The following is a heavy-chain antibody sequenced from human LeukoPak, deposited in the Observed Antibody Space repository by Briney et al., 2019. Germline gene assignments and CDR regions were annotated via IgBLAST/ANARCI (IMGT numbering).Heavy chain of an antibody. D-gene: IGHD5-24*01. J-gene: IGHJ4*02. V-gene: IGHV4-59*01. Sequence: SETLSLTCTVSGGSISSYYWSWIRQPPGKGLEWIGYIYYSGSTNYNPSLKSRVTISVDTSKNQFSLKLSSVTAADTAVYYCARRRDGYTRFDYWGQGTLVTVSS. CDR2: IYYSGST. CDR3: ARRRDGYTRFDY. CDR1: GGSISSYY.